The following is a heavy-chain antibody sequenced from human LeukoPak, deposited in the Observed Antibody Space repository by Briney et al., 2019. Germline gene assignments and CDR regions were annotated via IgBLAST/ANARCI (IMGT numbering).Heavy chain of an antibody. J-gene: IGHJ5*02. D-gene: IGHD4-17*01. CDR3: ARGRTVTRLFDP. CDR1: GGTSSSYA. Sequence: SVKVSCKASGGTSSSYAISWVRQAPGQGLEWMGGIIPIFGTANYAQKFQGRVTITADESTSTAYMELSSLRSDDTAVYYCARGRTVTRLFDPWGQGTLVTVSS. V-gene: IGHV1-69*13. CDR2: IIPIFGTA.